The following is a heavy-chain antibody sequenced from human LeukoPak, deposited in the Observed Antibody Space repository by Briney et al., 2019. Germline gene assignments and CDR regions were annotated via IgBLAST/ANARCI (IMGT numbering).Heavy chain of an antibody. Sequence: SETLSLTCTVSGGSISSGSYYWSWIRQPAGKGLEWIGRIYTSGSTNYNPSLKSRVTISVDTSKNQFSLKLSSVTAADTAVYYCARLKKGFTFDYWGQGTLVTVYS. CDR2: IYTSGST. V-gene: IGHV4-61*02. J-gene: IGHJ4*02. CDR1: GGSISSGSYY. CDR3: ARLKKGFTFDY.